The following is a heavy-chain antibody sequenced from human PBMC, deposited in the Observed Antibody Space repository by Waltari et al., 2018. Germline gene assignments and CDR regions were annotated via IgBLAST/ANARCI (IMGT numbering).Heavy chain of an antibody. CDR2: ISSRSYI. D-gene: IGHD4-17*01. J-gene: IGHJ3*02. CDR3: GRDVYGDYVGGGGGAFDI. Sequence: EVQLVESGGGLVKPGGSLRLSCAASGFTLRTYSMNWVRQAPGKGLDWVSSISSRSYIYYVDSVKGRFTISRDNAKNSLYLQMNSLRAEDTAVYYCGRDVYGDYVGGGGGAFDIWGQGTMVTVSS. V-gene: IGHV3-21*01. CDR1: GFTLRTYS.